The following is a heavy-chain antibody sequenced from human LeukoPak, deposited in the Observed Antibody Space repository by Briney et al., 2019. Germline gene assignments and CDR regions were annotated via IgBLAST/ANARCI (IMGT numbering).Heavy chain of an antibody. V-gene: IGHV3-30*09. Sequence: GGSLRLSCAASGFTFSSYAMHWVRQAPGKGLEWVAVTSSDGNIKYYADSVKGRFAISRDNSKNTLYLQMNSLRGEDTGVYYCARDPVPATARHFDYWGQGTLVTVSS. J-gene: IGHJ4*02. CDR3: ARDPVPATARHFDY. CDR2: TSSDGNIK. D-gene: IGHD1-1*01. CDR1: GFTFSSYA.